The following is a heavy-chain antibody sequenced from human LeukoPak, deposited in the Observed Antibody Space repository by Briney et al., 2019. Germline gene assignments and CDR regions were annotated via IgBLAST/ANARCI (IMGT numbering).Heavy chain of an antibody. Sequence: SETLSLTCAVYGGSFSGYYWSWIRQPPGKGLEWIGEINHGGSTNYNPSLKSRVTISVDTSKNQFSLKLSSVTAADTAVYYCARGRLFVVGWGQGTLVTVSS. CDR1: GGSFSGYY. D-gene: IGHD6-6*01. V-gene: IGHV4-34*01. CDR2: INHGGST. J-gene: IGHJ4*02. CDR3: ARGRLFVVG.